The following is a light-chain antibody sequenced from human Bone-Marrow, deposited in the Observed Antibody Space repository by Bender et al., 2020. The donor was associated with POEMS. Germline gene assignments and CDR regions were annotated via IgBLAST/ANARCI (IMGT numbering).Light chain of an antibody. CDR2: EVR. V-gene: IGLV2-23*02. J-gene: IGLJ1*01. Sequence: QSALTQPASVSGSPGQSITITCTGTGSDFARYDLVSWYQHFPGKAPTLLFYEVRRRPSGVSSRFSGSKSDNTASLTISGLQAEDEADYYCCSYAGSSTYVFGTGTKVTVL. CDR1: GSDFARYDL. CDR3: CSYAGSSTYV.